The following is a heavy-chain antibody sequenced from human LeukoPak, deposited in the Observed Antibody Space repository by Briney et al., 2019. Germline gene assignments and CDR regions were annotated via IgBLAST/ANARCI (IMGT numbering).Heavy chain of an antibody. CDR1: GFNYSSYW. CDR2: IKQDGSEK. Sequence: PGGSLRLSSAASGFNYSSYWMSWVRQALGKGVEWVANIKQDGSEKYYVDSVKGRFTISRDNAKNSLYLQMNSLRAEDTAVYYCARGGERFSEWLIYFDYWGQGTLVTVSS. J-gene: IGHJ4*02. D-gene: IGHD3-3*01. CDR3: ARGGERFSEWLIYFDY. V-gene: IGHV3-7*01.